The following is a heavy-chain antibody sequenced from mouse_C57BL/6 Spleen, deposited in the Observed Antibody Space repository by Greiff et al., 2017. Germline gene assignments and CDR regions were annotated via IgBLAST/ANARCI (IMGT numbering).Heavy chain of an antibody. J-gene: IGHJ2*01. CDR1: GYTFTDYY. Sequence: VQLQQSGPELVKPGASVKISCKASGYTFTDYYMNWVKQSHGKSLEWIGDINPNYGGTSYNQKFKGKATLTVDKSSSTAYMELRSLTSEDSAVYYCAKELTGTSYWGQGTTLTVSS. D-gene: IGHD4-1*01. CDR3: AKELTGTSY. CDR2: INPNYGGT. V-gene: IGHV1-26*01.